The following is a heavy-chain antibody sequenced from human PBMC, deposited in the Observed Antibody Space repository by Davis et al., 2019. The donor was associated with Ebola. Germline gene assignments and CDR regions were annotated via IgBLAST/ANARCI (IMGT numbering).Heavy chain of an antibody. J-gene: IGHJ4*02. D-gene: IGHD3-22*01. Sequence: GESLKISCAASGFTFSSYNMNWVRQAPGKGLEWVSSISSSSYYIYYADSLKGRFTVSRDNAKNSLYLQMNSLRDEDTAVYYCASSASLIVVAPFDYWGQGTLVTVSS. CDR3: ASSASLIVVAPFDY. V-gene: IGHV3-21*01. CDR1: GFTFSSYN. CDR2: ISSSSYYI.